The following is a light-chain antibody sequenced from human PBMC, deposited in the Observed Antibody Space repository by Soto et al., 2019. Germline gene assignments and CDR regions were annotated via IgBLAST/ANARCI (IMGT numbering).Light chain of an antibody. CDR1: QSISSH. J-gene: IGKJ4*01. V-gene: IGKV3-11*01. CDR3: QQRSNWPLT. Sequence: EIVLTQSPATLSLSPGERATLSCRASQSISSHLAWYQQKPGQAPRLLMYDASKRATGIPARFSGSGSGTDFTLTISSLEPEDFAVYYCQQRSNWPLTFGGGTKVEIK. CDR2: DAS.